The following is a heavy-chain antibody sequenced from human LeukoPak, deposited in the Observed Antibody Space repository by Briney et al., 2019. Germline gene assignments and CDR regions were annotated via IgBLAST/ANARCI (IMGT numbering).Heavy chain of an antibody. D-gene: IGHD4/OR15-4a*01. Sequence: GGSLRLSCVASGFTFSSDRMNWVRQAPEKGLEWVSTIYSGSDYIYYADSVKGRFTISRDNAKNSLYLQMNSLRAEDTAIYYCARDLPVSGAYHQFDSWGQGTLVTVSS. CDR2: IYSGSDYI. CDR3: ARDLPVSGAYHQFDS. J-gene: IGHJ4*02. CDR1: GFTFSSDR. V-gene: IGHV3-21*01.